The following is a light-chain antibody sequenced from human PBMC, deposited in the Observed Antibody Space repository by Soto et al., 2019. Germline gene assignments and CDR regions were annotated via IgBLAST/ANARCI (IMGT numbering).Light chain of an antibody. V-gene: IGKV3-15*01. CDR2: GAS. Sequence: EIVMTQSPATLSVSPGERATLSCRASQSVSRNLAWYQQRPGQAPRLLIYGASTRATAIPARFSGSGSGTEFTLTISSLQSEDFAVSYCQQYNDWPRTFGQGTKV. CDR3: QQYNDWPRT. CDR1: QSVSRN. J-gene: IGKJ1*01.